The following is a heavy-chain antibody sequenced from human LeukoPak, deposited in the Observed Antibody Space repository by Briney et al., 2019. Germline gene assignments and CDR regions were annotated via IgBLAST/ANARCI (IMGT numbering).Heavy chain of an antibody. J-gene: IGHJ3*02. CDR1: EFTFSSYA. CDR3: AKVLRLPSFDI. CDR2: ISGSGGST. Sequence: GGSLRLSLAAPEFTFSSYAMSGFRQPPGKGLDGVSAISGSGGSTYYADSVKGRFTISRDNSKNTLYLQMNSLRAEDTAVYYCAKVLRLPSFDIWGQGTMVTVSS. D-gene: IGHD5/OR15-5a*01. V-gene: IGHV3-23*01.